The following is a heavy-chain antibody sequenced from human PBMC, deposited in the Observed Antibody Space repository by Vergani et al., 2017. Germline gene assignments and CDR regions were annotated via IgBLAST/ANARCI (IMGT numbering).Heavy chain of an antibody. V-gene: IGHV3-7*03. Sequence: EVQLVESGGGLVQPGGSLRLSCAASGFTFSSYWMSWVRQAPGKGLEWVANIKQDGSEKYYVDSVKGRFNISRDNAKNSLYLQMNSLRAEDTAVYYCARDLGYYDSSGFADYWGQGTLVTVSS. D-gene: IGHD3-22*01. CDR2: IKQDGSEK. CDR3: ARDLGYYDSSGFADY. J-gene: IGHJ4*02. CDR1: GFTFSSYW.